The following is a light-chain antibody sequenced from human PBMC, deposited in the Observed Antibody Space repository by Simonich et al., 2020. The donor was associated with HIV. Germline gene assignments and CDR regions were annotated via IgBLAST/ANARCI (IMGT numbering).Light chain of an antibody. CDR3: QQRSNWPLT. CDR2: GAS. CDR1: QSVSSSN. Sequence: EIVLTQSPGTLSLSPGERATLSCRASQSVSSSNLAWYQQKPGQAPRLLIYGASTRATGIPARFSGSGSGTEFTLTISSLEPEDFAVYYCQQRSNWPLTFGGGTKVEIK. J-gene: IGKJ4*01. V-gene: IGKV3D-20*02.